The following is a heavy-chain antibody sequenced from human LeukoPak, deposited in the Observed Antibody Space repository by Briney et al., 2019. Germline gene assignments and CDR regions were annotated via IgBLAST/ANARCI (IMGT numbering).Heavy chain of an antibody. CDR3: ARDITGALEH. Sequence: GGSLRLSCAASGFIFNSYWMAWVRQAPGKGLEWVANIKQDGSEINYVDSVKGRFTISRDNAKNSLYLQMSSLTAEDTAVYYCARDITGALEHWGQGTLVSVSS. V-gene: IGHV3-7*01. CDR2: IKQDGSEI. J-gene: IGHJ4*02. D-gene: IGHD3-10*01. CDR1: GFIFNSYW.